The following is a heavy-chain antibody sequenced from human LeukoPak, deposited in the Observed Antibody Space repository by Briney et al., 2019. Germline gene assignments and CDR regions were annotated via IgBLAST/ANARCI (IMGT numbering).Heavy chain of an antibody. CDR3: ARDTSVNSGSYGPFDY. CDR2: ISSSSSTI. V-gene: IGHV3-48*01. D-gene: IGHD1-26*01. CDR1: GFTFSSYG. Sequence: PGGSLRLSCAASGFTFSSYGMNWVRQAPGKGLEWVSYISSSSSTIYYADSVKGRFTISRDNARNSLYLQMNSLRAEDTAVYYCARDTSVNSGSYGPFDYWGQGTLVTVSS. J-gene: IGHJ4*02.